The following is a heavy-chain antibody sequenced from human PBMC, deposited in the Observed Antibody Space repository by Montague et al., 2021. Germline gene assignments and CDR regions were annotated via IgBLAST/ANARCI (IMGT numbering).Heavy chain of an antibody. CDR2: ITLDGSST. D-gene: IGHD6-13*01. CDR1: GFSFSSYW. CDR3: ARNLASAAPGAFDI. V-gene: IGHV3-74*01. Sequence: SLRLSCAASGFSFSSYWMHWVRQAPGKGLLWVSRITLDGSSTTFADSVKGRFTISRDNAKATLYLQMNSLGVEDTAVYYCARNLASAAPGAFDIWGQGTMVTVSS. J-gene: IGHJ3*02.